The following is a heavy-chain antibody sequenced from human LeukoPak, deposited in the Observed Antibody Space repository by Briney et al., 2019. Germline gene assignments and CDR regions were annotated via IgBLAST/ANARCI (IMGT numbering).Heavy chain of an antibody. V-gene: IGHV3-48*04. CDR3: AQSCGGNFPFDY. CDR2: ISSSSSTI. Sequence: SLXLSXXASGFTXSNYSMNWVRQAPGKGLEWVSYISSSSSTIYYVDSVKGRFTISRDNAKNSLYLQMDSLRVEDTAVYYCAQSCGGNFPFDYWGQGTLVTVSS. CDR1: GFTXSNYS. J-gene: IGHJ4*02. D-gene: IGHD4-23*01.